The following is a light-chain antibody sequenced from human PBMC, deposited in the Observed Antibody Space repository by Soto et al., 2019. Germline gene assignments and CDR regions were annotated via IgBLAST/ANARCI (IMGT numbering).Light chain of an antibody. CDR2: KTS. V-gene: IGKV1-5*03. CDR3: QQYSSYAYS. J-gene: IGKJ2*03. CDR1: QSTSSW. Sequence: DIQMTQSPSTLSASVGDRVTITCRASQSTSSWLDWYQHKPGKAPKLLIYKTSTLESGVPSRFSGSGAGTEFTLTIGCLQADDFATYYCQQYSSYAYSFGQGTKLEIK.